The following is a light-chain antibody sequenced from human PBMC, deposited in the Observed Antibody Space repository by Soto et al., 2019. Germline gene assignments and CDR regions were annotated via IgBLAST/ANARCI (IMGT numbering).Light chain of an antibody. CDR2: DAF. J-gene: IGKJ5*01. CDR3: QQYGDSPRT. CDR1: RSLDSGQ. V-gene: IGKV3-20*01. Sequence: EIVLTQSPCTLSVSPGESATLSCRASRSLDSGQLAWYQQKVGRAPRLLIHDAFMRATGIPDRFSGSGSGTDFTLTIARLEPEDFAVYYCQQYGDSPRTFGQGTRLEIK.